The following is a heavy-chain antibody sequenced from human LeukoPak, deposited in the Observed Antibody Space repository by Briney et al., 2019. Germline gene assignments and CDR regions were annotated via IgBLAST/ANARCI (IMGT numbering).Heavy chain of an antibody. CDR1: GFTFSSYS. J-gene: IGHJ3*02. CDR2: ISSSSSTI. V-gene: IGHV3-48*01. CDR3: ARAGTGAFDI. D-gene: IGHD6-13*01. Sequence: PGGSLRLSCAASGFTFSSYSMNWVRQAPGKGLEWVSYISSSSSTIYYADSVKGRFTISRDNAKNSLYLQMNSLRAEDTAVYYCARAGTGAFDIWGHGTMVTVSS.